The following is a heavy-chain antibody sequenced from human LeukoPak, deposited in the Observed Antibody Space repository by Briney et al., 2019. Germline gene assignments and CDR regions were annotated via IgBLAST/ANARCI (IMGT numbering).Heavy chain of an antibody. J-gene: IGHJ4*02. CDR2: IYHSGST. CDR1: GGSISSGDYY. Sequence: PSETLSLTCTVSGGSISSGDYYWSWIRQPPGKGLEWIGYIYHSGSTYYNPSLKSRVTISVDRSKNQFSLKLSSVTAADTAVYYCARGRRLRDYVWGSYRYSLWGQGTLVTVSS. D-gene: IGHD3-16*02. CDR3: ARGRRLRDYVWGSYRYSL. V-gene: IGHV4-30-2*01.